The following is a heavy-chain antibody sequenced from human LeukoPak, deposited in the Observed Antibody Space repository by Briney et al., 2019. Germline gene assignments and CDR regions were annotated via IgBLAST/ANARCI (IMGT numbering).Heavy chain of an antibody. CDR1: GFTSSSYA. V-gene: IGHV3-64*01. J-gene: IGHJ4*02. CDR2: ITSNGGST. Sequence: GGSLRLSCAASGFTSSSYAMHWVRQAPGKGLEYVSAITSNGGSTYYANSVKGRFTISRDNSKNTLYLQMGSLRAEDMAVYYCARALLEAIAADYWGQEPPVTVSS. D-gene: IGHD1-26*01. CDR3: ARALLEAIAADY.